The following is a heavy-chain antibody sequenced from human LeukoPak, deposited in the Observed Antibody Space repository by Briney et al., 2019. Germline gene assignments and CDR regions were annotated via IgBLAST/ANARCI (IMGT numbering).Heavy chain of an antibody. J-gene: IGHJ6*02. V-gene: IGHV3-23*01. CDR1: GFTFSTYV. Sequence: GGSLRLSCAASGFTFSTYVMNWVRQAPWKELEWVSTISDSGGSTYYADSVKGRFTISRDNSKSTLYLQMNSLRAEDTAVYYCGRYYVMDVWGQGTSVTVSS. CDR3: GRYYVMDV. CDR2: ISDSGGST.